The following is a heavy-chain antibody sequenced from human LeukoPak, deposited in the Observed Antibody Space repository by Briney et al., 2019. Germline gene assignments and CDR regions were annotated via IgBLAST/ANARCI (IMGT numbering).Heavy chain of an antibody. Sequence: GGSLRLSCAASGFTFTNYAMSWVRQAPGKGLEWVSVIYSGGSTYYADSVKGRFTISRDNSKDTLFLQMNSLRAEDTAVYYCARDALGNYDTSGYLGYWGQGTLVTVSS. V-gene: IGHV3-53*01. CDR2: IYSGGST. J-gene: IGHJ4*02. CDR1: GFTFTNYA. D-gene: IGHD3-22*01. CDR3: ARDALGNYDTSGYLGY.